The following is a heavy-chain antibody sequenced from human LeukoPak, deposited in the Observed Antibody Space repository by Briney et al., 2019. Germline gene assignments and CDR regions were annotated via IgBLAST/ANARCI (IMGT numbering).Heavy chain of an antibody. CDR2: ISSSSSTI. CDR3: ARGLAVTTPNDAFDI. V-gene: IGHV3-48*02. J-gene: IGHJ3*02. D-gene: IGHD4-17*01. Sequence: GGSLRLSCAASGFTFSSYSMNWVRQAPGKGLEWVSYISSSSSTIYYADSVKGRFTISRDNAKNSLYLQMNSLRDEDTAVYYCARGLAVTTPNDAFDIWGQGTMVTVSS. CDR1: GFTFSSYS.